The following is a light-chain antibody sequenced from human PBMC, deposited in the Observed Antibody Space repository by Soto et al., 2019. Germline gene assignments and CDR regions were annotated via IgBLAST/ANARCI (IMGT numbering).Light chain of an antibody. CDR2: EVS. J-gene: IGLJ1*01. CDR1: SSDVGGYNY. CDR3: SSYTSSSTRV. V-gene: IGLV2-14*01. Sequence: QSALTQPASVSGSPGQSITISCTGTSSDVGGYNYVSWYQQHPGKAPKLMIYEVSNRPSGVSNRFSGSKSGNTASLTISGLQAEDEADYYCSSYTSSSTRVFGTGNTVTVL.